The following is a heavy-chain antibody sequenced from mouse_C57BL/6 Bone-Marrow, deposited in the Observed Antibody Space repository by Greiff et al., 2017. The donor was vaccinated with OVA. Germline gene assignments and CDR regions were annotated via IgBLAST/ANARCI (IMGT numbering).Heavy chain of an antibody. V-gene: IGHV1-26*01. CDR2: INPNNGGT. Sequence: VQLQQSGPELVKPGASVKISCKASGYTFTDYYMNWVKQSHGKSLEWIGDINPNNGGTSYNQKFKGKATLTVDKSSSTAYMELRSLTSEDSAVYYCARGAFITTVVATDWYFDFWGTGTTVTVSS. CDR1: GYTFTDYY. J-gene: IGHJ1*03. D-gene: IGHD1-1*01. CDR3: ARGAFITTVVATDWYFDF.